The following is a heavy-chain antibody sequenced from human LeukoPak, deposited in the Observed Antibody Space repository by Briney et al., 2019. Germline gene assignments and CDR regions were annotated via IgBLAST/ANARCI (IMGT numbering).Heavy chain of an antibody. Sequence: PSETLSLTCTVSGGSISSYYWSWIRQPAGKGLEWIGRIYTSGSTNYNPSLKSRVTISVDTSKNQFSLKLSSVTAADTAVYYCARDRILPKYYYDSSGYPRNAFDIWGQGTMVTVSS. CDR2: IYTSGST. CDR3: ARDRILPKYYYDSSGYPRNAFDI. J-gene: IGHJ3*02. V-gene: IGHV4-4*07. D-gene: IGHD3-22*01. CDR1: GGSISSYY.